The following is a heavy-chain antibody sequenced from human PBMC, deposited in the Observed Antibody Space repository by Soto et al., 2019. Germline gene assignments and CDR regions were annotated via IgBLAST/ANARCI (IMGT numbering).Heavy chain of an antibody. CDR1: GGSISSGDYY. Sequence: SETLSLTCAVSGGSISSGDYYWSCIRQHPGKGLEWIGYIYYSGSIHYTASLKTRATISVDKSRNQFSLQLTSVTAADTALYYCARHDNMTLGSQYLESWGPGTLVTVSS. J-gene: IGHJ4*02. CDR3: ARHDNMTLGSQYLES. V-gene: IGHV4-31*11. CDR2: IYYSGSI. D-gene: IGHD1-1*01.